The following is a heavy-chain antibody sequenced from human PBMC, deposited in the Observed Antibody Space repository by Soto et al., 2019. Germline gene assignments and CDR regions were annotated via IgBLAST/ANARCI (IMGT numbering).Heavy chain of an antibody. D-gene: IGHD3-3*01. J-gene: IGHJ4*02. CDR3: ARDDYTYGVY. CDR2: IGPYGSSI. Sequence: GGSLRLSCAASGFSFRDYFMSWIRQAPGKGLEWVSYIGPYGSSIYYADSVKGRFTISRDDAKKSLYLHMNSLRVEDTALYYCARDDYTYGVYWGQGSLVTVSS. V-gene: IGHV3-11*01. CDR1: GFSFRDYF.